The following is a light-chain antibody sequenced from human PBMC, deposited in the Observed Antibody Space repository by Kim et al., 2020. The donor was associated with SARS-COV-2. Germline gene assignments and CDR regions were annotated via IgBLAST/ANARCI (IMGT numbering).Light chain of an antibody. Sequence: RDTISCSGSSPNIGSNYVYWYQQLPGTAPNLLIYRNNQRPSGVPDRFSGSKSGTSASLAISGLRSEDEADYYCAAWDDSLSGSWVFGGGTQLTVL. CDR2: RNN. CDR3: AAWDDSLSGSWV. J-gene: IGLJ3*02. CDR1: SPNIGSNY. V-gene: IGLV1-47*01.